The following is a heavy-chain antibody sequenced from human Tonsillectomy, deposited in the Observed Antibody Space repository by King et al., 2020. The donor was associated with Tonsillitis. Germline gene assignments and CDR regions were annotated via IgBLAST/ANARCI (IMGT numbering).Heavy chain of an antibody. J-gene: IGHJ4*02. D-gene: IGHD3-10*01. CDR1: GGSISSYY. Sequence: VQLQESGPGLVKPSETLSLTCTVSGGSISSYYWSWIRQPPGKGLEWIGYNYYSGSTNYNPSLKSRVTISVDTSKNQFSLKLSSVTAADTAVYYCARLRATMVRGVFDYWGQGTLVTVSS. V-gene: IGHV4-59*08. CDR2: NYYSGST. CDR3: ARLRATMVRGVFDY.